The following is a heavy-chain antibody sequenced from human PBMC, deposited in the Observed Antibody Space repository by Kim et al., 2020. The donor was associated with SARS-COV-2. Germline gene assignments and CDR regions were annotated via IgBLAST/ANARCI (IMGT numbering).Heavy chain of an antibody. CDR3: ARDGYYGSGSYIHYYYYYGMDV. J-gene: IGHJ6*02. CDR2: IIPIFGTA. V-gene: IGHV1-69*13. D-gene: IGHD3-10*01. Sequence: SVKVSCKASGGTFSSYAISWVRQAPGQGLEWMGGIIPIFGTANYAQKFQGRVTITADESTSTAYMELSSLRSEDTAVYYCARDGYYGSGSYIHYYYYYGMDVWGQGTTVTVSS. CDR1: GGTFSSYA.